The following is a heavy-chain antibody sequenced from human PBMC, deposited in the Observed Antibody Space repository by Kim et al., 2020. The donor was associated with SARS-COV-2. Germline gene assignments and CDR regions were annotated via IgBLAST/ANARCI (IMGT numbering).Heavy chain of an antibody. D-gene: IGHD4-4*01. J-gene: IGHJ4*02. V-gene: IGHV1-3*01. Sequence: KYSQKFQGRVTITRHTSANTAYMDLRSLTFEDTAIYYCARDMNPTVYDYWGQGTLVTVSS. CDR3: ARDMNPTVYDY.